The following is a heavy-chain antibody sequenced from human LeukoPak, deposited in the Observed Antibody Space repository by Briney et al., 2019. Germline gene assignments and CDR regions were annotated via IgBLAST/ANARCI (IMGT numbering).Heavy chain of an antibody. CDR3: ARRMATVTDAFDI. CDR2: VFHSGTT. CDR1: GDSLTSHF. D-gene: IGHD5-24*01. V-gene: IGHV4-59*08. Sequence: PSETLSLTCNVSGDSLTSHFWSWIRQTPGKGLEWIGYVFHSGTTNYSPSLESRVTISLDTSKKQFSLRLASVTAADTAVYYCARRMATVTDAFDIWGRGTMVSVSS. J-gene: IGHJ3*02.